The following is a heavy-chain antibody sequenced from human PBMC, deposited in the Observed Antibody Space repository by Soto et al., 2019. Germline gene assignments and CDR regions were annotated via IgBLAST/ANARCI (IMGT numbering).Heavy chain of an antibody. CDR3: ARDSPRLEDYGDYAMAFDI. Sequence: TMSLTCTVSGGSISSGGYYWSWIRQHPGKGLEWIGYIYYSGSTYYNPSLKSRVTISVDTSKNQFSLKLSSVTAADTAVYYCARDSPRLEDYGDYAMAFDIWGQGTMVTVSS. J-gene: IGHJ3*02. V-gene: IGHV4-31*03. D-gene: IGHD4-17*01. CDR1: GGSISSGGYY. CDR2: IYYSGST.